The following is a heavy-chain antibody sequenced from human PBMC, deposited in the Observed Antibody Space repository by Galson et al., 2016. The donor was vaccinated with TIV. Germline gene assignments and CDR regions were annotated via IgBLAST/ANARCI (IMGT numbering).Heavy chain of an antibody. J-gene: IGHJ3*01. Sequence: SLRLSCAASGFSFRNYVMSWVRLAPGKGLEWVSSLSLSGAYTYYADSVKGRFTISRDNAKYTPFLQSNSLRAGDTAIYYCAKVGKSGDYSWDAFDVWGQGTVFTVSS. V-gene: IGHV3-23*01. CDR3: AKVGKSGDYSWDAFDV. CDR2: LSLSGAYT. D-gene: IGHD1-26*01. CDR1: GFSFRNYV.